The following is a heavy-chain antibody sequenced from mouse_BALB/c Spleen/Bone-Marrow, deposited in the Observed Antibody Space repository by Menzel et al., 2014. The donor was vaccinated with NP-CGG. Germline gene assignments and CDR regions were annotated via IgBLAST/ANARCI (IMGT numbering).Heavy chain of an antibody. Sequence: EVKLVESGGGLVQPGGSLNLACVASGFDFGRYWMSWARQAPGKGLEWIGEINPGSSTINYSPSLKDKFIMSRDNAKNTLYLQMRKVRPEDTALYYCARLGYYGYHDKWGQGTTLTVSS. CDR2: INPGSSTI. CDR1: GFDFGRYW. CDR3: ARLGYYGYHDK. V-gene: IGHV4-2*02. D-gene: IGHD1-2*01. J-gene: IGHJ2*01.